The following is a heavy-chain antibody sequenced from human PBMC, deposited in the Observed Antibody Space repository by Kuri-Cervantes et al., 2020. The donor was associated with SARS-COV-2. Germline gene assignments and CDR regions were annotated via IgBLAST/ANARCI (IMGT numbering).Heavy chain of an antibody. Sequence: GGSLRLSCAASGFTVSSNYMSWVRQAPGKGLEWVSVIYSGGSTYYADSVKGRFTISRDNSKNTLYLQMNSLRAEDTAVYYCARAPTPNSSGWYGYYYYYGMDVWGQGTTVTVSS. CDR1: GFTVSSNY. CDR2: IYSGGST. J-gene: IGHJ6*02. D-gene: IGHD6-19*01. CDR3: ARAPTPNSSGWYGYYYYYGMDV. V-gene: IGHV3-53*01.